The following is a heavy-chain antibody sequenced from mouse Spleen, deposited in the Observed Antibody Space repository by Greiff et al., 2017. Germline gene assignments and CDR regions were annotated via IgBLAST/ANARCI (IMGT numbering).Heavy chain of an antibody. CDR2: IRSKSSNYAT. J-gene: IGHJ4*01. CDR3: VRESGHYSRLRGAMDY. Sequence: EVKLVESGGGLVQPKGSLKLSCAASGFTFNTYAMHWVRQAPGKGLEWVARIRSKSSNYATYYADSVKDRFTISRDDSQSMLYLQMNNLKTEDTAMYYCVRESGHYSRLRGAMDYWGQGTSVTVSS. D-gene: IGHD1-1*01. V-gene: IGHV10-3*01. CDR1: GFTFNTYA.